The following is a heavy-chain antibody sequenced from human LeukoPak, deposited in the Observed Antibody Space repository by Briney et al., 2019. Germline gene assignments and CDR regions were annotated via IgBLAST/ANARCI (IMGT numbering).Heavy chain of an antibody. V-gene: IGHV5-51*01. CDR3: ARLRGYYDSSGLNGGTFDY. Sequence: GESLKISCKGSGYSFTSYWIGWVRQMPGKGLEWMGTIYPGDSDTRDSPSFQGQVTISADKSISTAYLQWSSLKASDTAMYYCARLRGYYDSSGLNGGTFDYWGQGTLVTVSS. CDR2: IYPGDSDT. CDR1: GYSFTSYW. J-gene: IGHJ4*02. D-gene: IGHD3-22*01.